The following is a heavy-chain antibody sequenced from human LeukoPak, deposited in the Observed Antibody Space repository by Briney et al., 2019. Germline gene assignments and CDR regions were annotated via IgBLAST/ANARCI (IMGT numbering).Heavy chain of an antibody. CDR2: IYPRDSDT. J-gene: IGHJ4*02. CDR1: GYTFTNYW. CDR3: ARRQYSGYDFDF. D-gene: IGHD5-12*01. Sequence: KVSCKASGYTFTNYWIGWVRQMPGKGLEWMGIIYPRDSDTRYSPSFQGQVTVSADKSISTAYLQWNTLEASDTAMYYCARRQYSGYDFDFWGQGTLVTVSS. V-gene: IGHV5-51*01.